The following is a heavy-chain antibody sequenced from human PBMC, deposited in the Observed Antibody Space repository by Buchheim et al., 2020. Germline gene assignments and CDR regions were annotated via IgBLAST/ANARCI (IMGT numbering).Heavy chain of an antibody. V-gene: IGHV3-15*01. CDR3: TTEYYDFWSGYYHGFDL. CDR1: GFTFNNAW. D-gene: IGHD3-3*01. J-gene: IGHJ4*02. Sequence: EVQLVESGGDLVKLGGSLRLSCAASGFTFNNAWMNWVRQAPGKGLEWVGRIKSKHDGGTADYAAPVKGRFTISRDDSKTTLYLQMNNLKTEDTAVYYCTTEYYDFWSGYYHGFDLWGQGTL. CDR2: IKSKHDGGTA.